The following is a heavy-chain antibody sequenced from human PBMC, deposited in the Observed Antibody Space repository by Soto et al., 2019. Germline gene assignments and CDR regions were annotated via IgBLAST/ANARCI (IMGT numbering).Heavy chain of an antibody. D-gene: IGHD2-2*02. CDR2: INPSGGST. J-gene: IGHJ5*02. CDR3: ARGDGYCSSTSCYTRNSFDP. CDR1: GYTFTSYY. Sequence: ASVKVSCKASGYTFTSYYMHRVRQAPGQGLEWMGIINPSGGSTSYAQKFQGRVTMTRDTSTSTVYMELSSLRSEDTAVYYCARGDGYCSSTSCYTRNSFDPWGQGTLVTVSS. V-gene: IGHV1-46*01.